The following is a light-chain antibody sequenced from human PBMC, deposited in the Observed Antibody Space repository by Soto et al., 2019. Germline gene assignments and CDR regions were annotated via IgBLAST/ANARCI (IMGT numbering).Light chain of an antibody. Sequence: QAVVTQEPSLTVSPGGTVTLTCGSSTGAVTGGHYPYWFQQKPGQAPRTLIYDASNKHSWTPARFSGSLLGGQAALTLSGAQHEDEGDYYCSLSYGGTRVFGGGTKLTVL. CDR3: SLSYGGTRV. V-gene: IGLV7-46*01. CDR1: TGAVTGGHY. CDR2: DAS. J-gene: IGLJ2*01.